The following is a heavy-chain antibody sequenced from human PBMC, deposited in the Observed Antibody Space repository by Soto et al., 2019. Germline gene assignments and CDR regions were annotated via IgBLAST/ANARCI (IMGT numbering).Heavy chain of an antibody. D-gene: IGHD3-10*01. CDR1: GFSLSKARMG. CDR2: IFSNDEK. CDR3: ALRSGITMVRGVLPFDP. Sequence: QVTLKESGPVLVKPTETLTLTCTVSGFSLSKARMGVSWSRHPPGKALEWLAHIFSNDEKAYSTSLKSRLTLSKDTSKRQVVLTITNLDPVDKAIYYCALRSGITMVRGVLPFDPWGQGTLVTVSS. J-gene: IGHJ5*02. V-gene: IGHV2-26*01.